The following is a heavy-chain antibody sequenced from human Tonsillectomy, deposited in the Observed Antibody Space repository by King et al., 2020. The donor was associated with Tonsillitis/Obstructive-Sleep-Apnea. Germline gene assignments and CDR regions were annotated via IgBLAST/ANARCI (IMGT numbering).Heavy chain of an antibody. V-gene: IGHV4-30-2*01. CDR2: IYHSGST. CDR3: TRTPSSGDRFDY. D-gene: IGHD2-15*01. J-gene: IGHJ4*02. CDR1: GGSISSGGYS. Sequence: QLQESGSGLVKPSQTLSLTCAVSGGSISSGGYSWSWIRQPPGKGLEWIGYIYHSGSTYYNPSLKSRVTISVDRSKNQFSLKLSSVTAADTAVYYCTRTPSSGDRFDYWGQGTRVTVSS.